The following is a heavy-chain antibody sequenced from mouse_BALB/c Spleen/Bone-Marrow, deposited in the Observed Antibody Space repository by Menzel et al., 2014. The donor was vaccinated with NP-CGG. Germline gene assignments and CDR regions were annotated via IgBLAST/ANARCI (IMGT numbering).Heavy chain of an antibody. D-gene: IGHD2-4*01. CDR1: GFTFSSFG. J-gene: IGHJ4*01. CDR3: ARKGAMITHYYAMDY. Sequence: EVQLQESGGGLVQPGGSRKLSCAASGFTFSSFGMHWVRQAPEKGLEWVAYISNGSSTIYYADTVKGRFTISRDNPKNTLFLQMTSLRSEDTAMYYCARKGAMITHYYAMDYWGQGTSVTASS. V-gene: IGHV5-17*02. CDR2: ISNGSSTI.